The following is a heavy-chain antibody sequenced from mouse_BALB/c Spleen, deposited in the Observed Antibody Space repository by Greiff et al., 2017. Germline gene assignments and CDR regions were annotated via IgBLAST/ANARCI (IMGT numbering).Heavy chain of an antibody. CDR3: ARGDYGPMDY. V-gene: IGHV2-9*02. J-gene: IGHJ4*01. Sequence: VKLQESGPGLVAPSQSLSITCTVSGFSLTSYGVHWVRQPPGKGLEWLGVIWAGGSTNYNPALMSRLSINKDNSKSQVFLIMNSLQTDDTAMYYCARGDYGPMDYWGQGTSVTVSS. CDR2: IWAGGST. CDR1: GFSLTSYG. D-gene: IGHD1-1*01.